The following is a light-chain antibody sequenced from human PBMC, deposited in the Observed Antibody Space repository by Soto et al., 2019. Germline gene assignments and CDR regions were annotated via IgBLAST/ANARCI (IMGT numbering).Light chain of an antibody. J-gene: IGLJ1*01. V-gene: IGLV2-14*01. CDR3: GSYTGSITDF. CDR1: TSDVGGYNY. CDR2: EVT. Sequence: QSVLTQPASVSGSLGQSITISCTGTTSDVGGYNYVSWYQQHPGKAPILMIYEVTNRPSGVSNRFSGSKSGNTASLTISGLQVEDEAEYYCGSYTGSITDFFGTGTKLTVL.